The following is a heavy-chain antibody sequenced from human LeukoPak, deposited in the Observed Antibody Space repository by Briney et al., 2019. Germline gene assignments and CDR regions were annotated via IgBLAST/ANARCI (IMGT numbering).Heavy chain of an antibody. J-gene: IGHJ6*02. Sequence: TGGSLRLSCAAFGFTFSSYSMNWVRQAPGKGLEWVSSISSSSSYIYYADSVKGRFTISRDNAKNSLYLQMNSLRAEDTAVYYCARDWNYYYYYGMDVWGQGTTVTVSS. D-gene: IGHD1-1*01. CDR2: ISSSSSYI. CDR1: GFTFSSYS. V-gene: IGHV3-21*01. CDR3: ARDWNYYYYYGMDV.